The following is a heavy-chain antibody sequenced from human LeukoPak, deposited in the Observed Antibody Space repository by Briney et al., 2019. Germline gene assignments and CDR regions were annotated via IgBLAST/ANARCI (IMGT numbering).Heavy chain of an antibody. CDR1: RYTLTELS. J-gene: IGHJ1*01. CDR3: ATHYGDYVYFQH. V-gene: IGHV1-24*01. Sequence: ASVKVSCKVSRYTLTELSMHWVRQAPGKGLEWMGGFDPEDGETIYAQKFQGRVTMTEDTSTDTAYMELSSLRSEDTAVYYCATHYGDYVYFQHWGQGTLVTVSS. CDR2: FDPEDGET. D-gene: IGHD4-17*01.